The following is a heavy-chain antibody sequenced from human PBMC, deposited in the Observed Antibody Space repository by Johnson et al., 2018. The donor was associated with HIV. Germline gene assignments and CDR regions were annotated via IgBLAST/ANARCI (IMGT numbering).Heavy chain of an antibody. CDR2: VSGRGAST. D-gene: IGHD3-16*01. CDR3: AKWGLAPRGGSAFDI. J-gene: IGHJ3*02. V-gene: IGHV3-23*04. Sequence: VQLVESGGGLVQPGGSLRLSCAASGFTFITYAMSWVRQAPGKGLEWVSSVSGRGASTYYAASVKGRFTISRDNSKKTLYLQMHSLRAEDTAVYYCAKWGLAPRGGSAFDIWGQGTMVTVSS. CDR1: GFTFITYA.